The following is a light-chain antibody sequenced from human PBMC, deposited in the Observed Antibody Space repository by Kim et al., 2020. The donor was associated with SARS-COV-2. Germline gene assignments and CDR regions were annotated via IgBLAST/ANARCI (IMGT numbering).Light chain of an antibody. CDR3: QKYNNVPLT. Sequence: ESVGDRDTITCRASECTGDYLAWYQHKPGKPPNLLISGAFTLQPGVPSRFSGSRSGTHFTLTISSLQPEDVATYYCQKYNNVPLTFGGGTKVDIK. V-gene: IGKV1-27*01. J-gene: IGKJ4*01. CDR1: ECTGDY. CDR2: GAF.